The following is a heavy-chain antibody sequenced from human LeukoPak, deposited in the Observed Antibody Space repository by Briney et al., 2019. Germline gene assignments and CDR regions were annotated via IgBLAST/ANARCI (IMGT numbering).Heavy chain of an antibody. CDR2: ITPIFGTA. V-gene: IGHV1-69*05. CDR3: ARVGMVRGVTYYYYMGV. D-gene: IGHD3-10*01. Sequence: SGKVSCKGSGGTFSSYAISWVREAPGQGLEWMGGITPIFGTANYAQKFQGRVTITTAKSTSAASMDLSSLRSEDTAVYSCARVGMVRGVTYYYYMGVWGKGTTVTVSS. CDR1: GGTFSSYA. J-gene: IGHJ6*03.